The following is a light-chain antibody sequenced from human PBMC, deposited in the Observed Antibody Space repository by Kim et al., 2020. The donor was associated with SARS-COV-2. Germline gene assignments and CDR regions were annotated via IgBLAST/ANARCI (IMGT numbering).Light chain of an antibody. CDR2: AIS. V-gene: IGKV1-6*01. CDR1: QGIRKR. Sequence: AIQMTQSPSSLSAFVGDRVTITCRAGQGIRKRFSLYQQIPGKAPKLLIYAISTLQTGVPPRFSGSGSDTDFTLTISNLQPADSATYYCLQAHDYPRTFGQGTKVDIK. J-gene: IGKJ1*01. CDR3: LQAHDYPRT.